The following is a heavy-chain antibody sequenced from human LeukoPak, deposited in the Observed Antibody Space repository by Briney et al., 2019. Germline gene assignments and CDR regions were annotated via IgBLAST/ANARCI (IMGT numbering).Heavy chain of an antibody. J-gene: IGHJ4*02. CDR2: INPNSGGT. V-gene: IGHV1-2*02. Sequence: ASVKVSCKASGYTFIAFYMHWVRQAPGQGLEWMGWINPNSGGTNPSQKFQDRVTLTRDTSISTAYMELSSLRSDDTAVYYCARAYGSGSSYHPDYWGQGTLVTVSS. CDR3: ARAYGSGSSYHPDY. CDR1: GYTFIAFY. D-gene: IGHD3-10*01.